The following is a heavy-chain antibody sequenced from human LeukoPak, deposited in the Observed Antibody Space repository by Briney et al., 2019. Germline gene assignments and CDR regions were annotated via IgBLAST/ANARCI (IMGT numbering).Heavy chain of an antibody. J-gene: IGHJ4*02. CDR3: ARGRAWNYPHYYFDY. CDR1: GGSINSGGNY. D-gene: IGHD1-7*01. CDR2: MYTRGST. Sequence: PSQTLSLTCCVPGGSINSGGNYWSWIRQQPGKGLEWIGYMYTRGSTYYNPSLERRVTLSGDTSKNQLSLKLSSVTAAHTAVYYCARGRAWNYPHYYFDYWGQGTLVTVSS. V-gene: IGHV4-31*03.